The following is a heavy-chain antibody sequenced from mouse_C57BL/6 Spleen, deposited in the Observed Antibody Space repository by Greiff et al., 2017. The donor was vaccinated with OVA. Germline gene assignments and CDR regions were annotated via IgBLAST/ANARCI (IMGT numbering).Heavy chain of an antibody. CDR2: IWSGGST. D-gene: IGHD1-1*01. V-gene: IGHV2-2*01. CDR1: GFSLTSYG. CDR3: ARRITTVVEGYFDV. J-gene: IGHJ1*03. Sequence: QVQLQQSGPGLVQPSQSLSITCTVSGFSLTSYGVHWVRQSPGKGLEWLGVIWSGGSTDYNAAFISRLSISKDNSKSQVFFKMNSLQADDTAIYYCARRITTVVEGYFDVWGTGTTVTVSS.